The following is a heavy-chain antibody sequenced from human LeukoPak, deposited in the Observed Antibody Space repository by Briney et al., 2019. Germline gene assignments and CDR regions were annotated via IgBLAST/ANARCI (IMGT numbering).Heavy chain of an antibody. CDR3: ANDYGVY. D-gene: IGHD4-17*01. CDR2: ISGSGDNA. V-gene: IGHV3-23*01. CDR1: GFTFSSYA. J-gene: IGHJ4*02. Sequence: GGSLRLSCAASGFTFSSYAMSWVRQAPGKGLEWVSGISGSGDNAYYADSVKGRFTISRDNSKNTLYLQMNSLRAEDTAVYYCANDYGVYWGQGTLVTVSS.